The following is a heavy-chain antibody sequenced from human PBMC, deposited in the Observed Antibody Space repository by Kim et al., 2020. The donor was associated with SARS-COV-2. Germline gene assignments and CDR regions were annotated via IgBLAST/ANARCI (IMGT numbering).Heavy chain of an antibody. CDR2: IKSKTDGGTT. CDR1: GFTFSNAW. V-gene: IGHV3-15*01. Sequence: GGSLRLSCAASGFTFSNAWMSWVRQAPGKGLEWVGRIKSKTDGGTTDYAAPVKGRFTISRDDSKNTLYLQMNSLKTEDTAVYYCTPYPGHCSGGSCYFDPWGQGTLVTVSS. CDR3: TPYPGHCSGGSCYFDP. D-gene: IGHD2-15*01. J-gene: IGHJ5*02.